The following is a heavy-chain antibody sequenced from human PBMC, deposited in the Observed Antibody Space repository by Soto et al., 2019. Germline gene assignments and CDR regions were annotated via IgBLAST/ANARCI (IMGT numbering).Heavy chain of an antibody. CDR1: TSTFSNYA. D-gene: IGHD2-15*01. CDR2: ISGSGGST. J-gene: IGHJ4*02. V-gene: IGHV3-23*01. Sequence: GGSLRLSCAASTSTFSNYAMTWVRQAPGNGLEWVSAISGSGGSTYYADSVEGRFTISRDNSKNTLYLQMNSLRAEDTAVYYCAKALPPHPLVVAATHFDYWGQGTLVTVSS. CDR3: AKALPPHPLVVAATHFDY.